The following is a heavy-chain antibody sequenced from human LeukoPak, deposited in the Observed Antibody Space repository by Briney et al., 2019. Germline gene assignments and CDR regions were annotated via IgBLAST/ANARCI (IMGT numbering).Heavy chain of an antibody. D-gene: IGHD3-22*01. CDR1: GYTFTGYY. CDR2: INPNSGGT. V-gene: IGHV1-2*02. CDR3: ARAVGDYYDSSGYYY. Sequence: ASVKVSCKASGYTFTGYYMRWVRQAPGQGLEWMGWINPNSGGTNYAQKFQGRVTMTRDTSISTAYMELSRLRSDDTAVYYCARAVGDYYDSSGYYYWGQGTLVTVSS. J-gene: IGHJ4*02.